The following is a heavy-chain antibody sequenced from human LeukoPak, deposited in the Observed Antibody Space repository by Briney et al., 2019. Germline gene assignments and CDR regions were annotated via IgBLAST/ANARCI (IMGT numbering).Heavy chain of an antibody. V-gene: IGHV3-11*04. CDR2: ISSSSSTM. CDR1: GFTFSDYY. J-gene: IGHJ4*02. Sequence: GGSLRLSCAASGFTFSDYYMSWIRQAPGKGLEWVSYISSSSSTMYYADSVKGRFSISRDNAKNSLYLQMNSLRAEDTAVYYCARDRWELPGNFDYWGQGTLVTVSS. D-gene: IGHD1-26*01. CDR3: ARDRWELPGNFDY.